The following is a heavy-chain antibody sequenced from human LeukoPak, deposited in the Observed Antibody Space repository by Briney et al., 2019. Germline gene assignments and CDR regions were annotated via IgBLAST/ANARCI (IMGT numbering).Heavy chain of an antibody. J-gene: IGHJ4*01. V-gene: IGHV3-30-3*01. CDR1: GFTLSSYA. D-gene: IGHD5-12*01. CDR3: ARDLGSEFDY. CDR2: ISYDGSNK. Sequence: GGSLRLSCAASGFTLSSYAMHWVRQAPGKGLEWVAVISYDGSNKYYADSVKGRFTISRDNSKNTLYLQMNSLRAEDTAVYYCARDLGSEFDYWGHGTLVTVSS.